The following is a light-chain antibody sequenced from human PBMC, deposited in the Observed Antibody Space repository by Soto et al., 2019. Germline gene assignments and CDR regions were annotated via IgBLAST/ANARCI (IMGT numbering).Light chain of an antibody. CDR2: SDN. J-gene: IGLJ2*01. V-gene: IGLV1-44*01. CDR3: ATWDDSLNSPL. CDR1: SSNIGSNF. Sequence: QLVLTQPPSASGTPGQRVTISCSGSSSNIGSNFVNWYQQVPETAPRLLIYSDNQRPSGVPDRFSGSKSGTSASLAISGLQSEDEADYYCATWDDSLNSPLFGGGTKVTVL.